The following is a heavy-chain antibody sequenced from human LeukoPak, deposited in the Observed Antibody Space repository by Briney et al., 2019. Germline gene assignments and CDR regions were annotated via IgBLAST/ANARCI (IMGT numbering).Heavy chain of an antibody. CDR1: GFTFSIFW. J-gene: IGHJ6*02. V-gene: IGHV3-74*01. CDR3: ARGLPNYYGMDV. CDR2: ISTDGSST. Sequence: GGSLRLSCAASGFTFSIFWMHWVRQAPGKGLVWVSRISTDGSSTSYADSVKGRFTISRDNAKNTVYLQMNSLRTEDTAVYYCARGLPNYYGMDVWGQGTTVTVSS.